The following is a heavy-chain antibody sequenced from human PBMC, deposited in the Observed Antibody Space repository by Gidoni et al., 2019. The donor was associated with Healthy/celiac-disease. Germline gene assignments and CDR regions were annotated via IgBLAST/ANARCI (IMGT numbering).Heavy chain of an antibody. CDR2: ISSGGST. V-gene: IGHV3-53*04. Sequence: EVQLVASGGGLVQPGGSLRLSCAASGFTVSSNYMSWVRQAPGKGLAWVSVISSGGSTYYADSVKGRFTISRHNSKNTLYLQMNSLRAEDTAVYYCARGAAGTRYYYGMDVWGQGTTVTVSS. J-gene: IGHJ6*02. CDR3: ARGAAGTRYYYGMDV. D-gene: IGHD6-13*01. CDR1: GFTVSSNY.